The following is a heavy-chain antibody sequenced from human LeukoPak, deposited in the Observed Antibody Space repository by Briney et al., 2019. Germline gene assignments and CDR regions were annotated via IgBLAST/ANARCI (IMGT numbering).Heavy chain of an antibody. CDR1: GGTFSSYA. V-gene: IGHV1-69*06. J-gene: IGHJ4*02. D-gene: IGHD6-13*01. CDR2: IIPIFGTA. Sequence: SVKVSCKASGGTFSSYAISWVRQAPGQGLEWMGGIIPIFGTANYAQKFQGRVTITADKSTSTAYMELSSLRSEDTAVYYCARAHPSPDHYSRLDYWGQGTLVTVSS. CDR3: ARAHPSPDHYSRLDY.